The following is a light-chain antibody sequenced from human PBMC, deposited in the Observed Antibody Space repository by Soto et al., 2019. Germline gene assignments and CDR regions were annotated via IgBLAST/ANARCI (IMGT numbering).Light chain of an antibody. Sequence: EIELTQSPVTLSVSPGERATLSCRASQSVSRDLAWFQQKPGQAPRLLIYGASTRATGIPARFSGSGSGTEFTLTISSLQSEDFAIYYCQQYNNWPLTFGGGTKVEIK. CDR1: QSVSRD. CDR2: GAS. CDR3: QQYNNWPLT. V-gene: IGKV3-15*01. J-gene: IGKJ4*01.